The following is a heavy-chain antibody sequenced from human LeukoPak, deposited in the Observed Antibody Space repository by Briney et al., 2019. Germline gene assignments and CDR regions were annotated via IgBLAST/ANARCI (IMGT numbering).Heavy chain of an antibody. CDR1: GGSISSGGYY. D-gene: IGHD3-22*01. V-gene: IGHV4-31*03. CDR2: IYYSGSP. CDR3: AGDRGYYDSSGYNTLGAFDI. Sequence: KPSQTLSLTCTVSGGSISSGGYYWSWIRQHPGKGLKWIGYIYYSGSPYYNPSLKSRVTISVDTSKNEFSVKLSSVTAADTAVYYCAGDRGYYDSSGYNTLGAFDIWGQGTMVTVSS. J-gene: IGHJ3*02.